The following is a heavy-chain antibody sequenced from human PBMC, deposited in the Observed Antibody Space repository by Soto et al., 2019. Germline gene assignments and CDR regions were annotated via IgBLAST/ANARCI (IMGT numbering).Heavy chain of an antibody. CDR2: MSGDDGKT. CDR1: GYKLTNYY. D-gene: IGHD2-21*02. J-gene: IGHJ4*02. V-gene: IGHV1-18*01. Sequence: QVHLVQSGAEVKKPGASLKVSCKASGYKLTNYYITWVRQAPGQGLEWMGSMSGDDGKTDYEQKFQDRVVMTTDTTTTTAYMELRRLRSTDTAVYYCARVEFGDLLYLGIWGQGTPVTVSS. CDR3: ARVEFGDLLYLGI.